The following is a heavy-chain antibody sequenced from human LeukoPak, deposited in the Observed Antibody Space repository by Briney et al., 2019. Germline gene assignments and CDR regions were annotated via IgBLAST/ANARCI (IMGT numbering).Heavy chain of an antibody. CDR3: ARDPIVVVPAATFDY. CDR1: GFTFSSYS. J-gene: IGHJ4*02. D-gene: IGHD2-2*01. Sequence: PGGSLRLSCAASGFTFSSYSMNWVRQARGKGLEWVSSISSSSSYIYYADSVKGRFTISRDNAKNSLYLQMNSLRAEDTAVYYCARDPIVVVPAATFDYWGQGTLVTVSS. CDR2: ISSSSSYI. V-gene: IGHV3-21*01.